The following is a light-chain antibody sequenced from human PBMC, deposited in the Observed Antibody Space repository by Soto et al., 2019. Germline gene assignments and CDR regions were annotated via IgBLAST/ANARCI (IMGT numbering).Light chain of an antibody. CDR1: QSISSW. CDR3: QQFKDYVWT. CDR2: DAS. J-gene: IGKJ1*01. V-gene: IGKV1-5*01. Sequence: DIHMTQSPSTVSLSVGDRVTITFLASQSISSWLAWYQQKPGKAPKLMIYDASSLQRGVPSRFSGSGSGTEFTLTISSLQPDDFATYYCQQFKDYVWTFGQGTKVDI.